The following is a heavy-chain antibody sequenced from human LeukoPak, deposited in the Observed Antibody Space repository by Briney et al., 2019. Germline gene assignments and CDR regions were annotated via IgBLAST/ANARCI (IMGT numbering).Heavy chain of an antibody. CDR2: IRYDGGNK. V-gene: IGHV3-30*02. CDR1: GFTFSSYG. J-gene: IGHJ4*02. D-gene: IGHD6-13*01. CDR3: ANKARAGRFDY. Sequence: RPGGSLRLSCAASGFTFSSYGMHWVRQAPGKGLEWVAFIRYDGGNKYYADSVKGRFTISRDNSKNTLYLQMNSLRAEDTAVYYCANKARAGRFDYWGQGTLVTVSS.